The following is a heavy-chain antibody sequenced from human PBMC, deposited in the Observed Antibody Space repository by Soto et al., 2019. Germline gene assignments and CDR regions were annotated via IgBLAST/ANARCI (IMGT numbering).Heavy chain of an antibody. V-gene: IGHV1-58*01. CDR3: AADKLLWFGELFPYYYYGMDV. CDR2: IVVGSGNT. J-gene: IGHJ6*02. D-gene: IGHD3-10*01. Sequence: QMQLVQSGPEVKKPGTSVKVSCKASGFTFTSSAVQWVRQARGQRLEWIGWIVVGSGNTNYAQKFQEGVPITREMTTSTAYMELSSLRSEGTAVYYCAADKLLWFGELFPYYYYGMDVWGQGTTVTVSS. CDR1: GFTFTSSA.